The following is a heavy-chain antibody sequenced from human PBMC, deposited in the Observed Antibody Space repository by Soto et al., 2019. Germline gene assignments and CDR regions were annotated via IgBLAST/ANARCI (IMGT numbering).Heavy chain of an antibody. CDR3: ARGHYGLDV. CDR2: IKGDGSGI. CDR1: GFTFSSYA. Sequence: PGGSLRLSCAASGFTFSSYAMSWVRQAPGKGLEWVAHIKGDGSGIEFVDSVKGRFTISRDNGKNLLFMQMNILRAEDTAVYYCARGHYGLDVWGQGTTVTVSS. J-gene: IGHJ6*02. V-gene: IGHV3-7*05.